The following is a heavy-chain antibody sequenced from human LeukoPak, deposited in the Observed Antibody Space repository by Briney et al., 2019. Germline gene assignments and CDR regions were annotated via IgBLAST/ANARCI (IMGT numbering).Heavy chain of an antibody. V-gene: IGHV4-59*08. CDR3: AGHHPRNTVDF. J-gene: IGHJ4*02. CDR2: ISDIGSI. Sequence: SETLSLTCTVSSGSISSYYWSWIRQPPGKGLEWIAYISDIGSINYNPSLKSRVTISLDTSKNQFSLKLSSVTAADTAVYYCAGHHPRNTVDFWGQGTLVIVSS. CDR1: SGSISSYY. D-gene: IGHD2/OR15-2a*01.